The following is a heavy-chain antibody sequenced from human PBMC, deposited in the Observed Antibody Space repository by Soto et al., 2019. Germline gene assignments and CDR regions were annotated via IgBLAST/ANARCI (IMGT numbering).Heavy chain of an antibody. V-gene: IGHV4-30-4*01. D-gene: IGHD3-16*02. J-gene: IGHJ4*02. CDR2: IYYSGST. CDR3: DRDKHNASLEQ. Sequence: PSETLSLTCTFSVCSIISCYYYLSFIRQPPGKGLELIGYIYYSGSTYYNPSLKSRVTISVDTSKNQFSLKLSSVTAADTAVYYCDRDKHNASLEQWGQGTMVSVSS. CDR1: VCSIISCYYY.